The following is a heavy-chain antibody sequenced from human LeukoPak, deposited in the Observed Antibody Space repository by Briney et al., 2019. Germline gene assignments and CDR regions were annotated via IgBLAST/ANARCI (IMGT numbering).Heavy chain of an antibody. CDR2: IRNKAGRYGT. J-gene: IGHJ6*03. CDR1: GCIFSGAD. Sequence: GGSLRLSCAASGCIFSGADMHWVRQAPGKGLEWVGRIRNKAGRYGTAYGAAVKGRFTISRDDSLNTAYLQMNGLKTEDTAVYYCSRDLYVSGGYYYYMDVWGKGTTVTVSS. CDR3: SRDLYVSGGYYYYMDV. D-gene: IGHD3-10*01. V-gene: IGHV3-73*01.